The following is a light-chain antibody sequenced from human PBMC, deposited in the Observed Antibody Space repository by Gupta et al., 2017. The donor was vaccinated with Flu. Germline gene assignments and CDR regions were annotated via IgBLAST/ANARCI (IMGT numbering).Light chain of an antibody. CDR3: QQEDSSPGT. J-gene: IGKJ1*01. V-gene: IGKV3-20*01. CDR2: DAS. CDR1: PSVNSSC. Sequence: ATPSLSPGEGATLTSRASPSVNSSCLAWYQQKPGQAPRLLIYDASSSANGVPERFSGSGSGTEFTLTITRLEPEDFAVYYCQQEDSSPGTFGQGTKVEIK.